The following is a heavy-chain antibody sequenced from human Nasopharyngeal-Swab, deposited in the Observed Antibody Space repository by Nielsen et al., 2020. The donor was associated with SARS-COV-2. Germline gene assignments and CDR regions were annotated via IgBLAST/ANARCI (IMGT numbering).Heavy chain of an antibody. CDR2: INPNSGGT. CDR3: ARGRVPTEDY. Sequence: WVRQAPGQGLEWMGRINPNSGGTNYAQKFRGRVTMTRDTSISTAYMELSRLRSDDTAVYYCARGRVPTEDYWGQGTLVTVSS. V-gene: IGHV1-2*06. D-gene: IGHD2-2*01. J-gene: IGHJ4*02.